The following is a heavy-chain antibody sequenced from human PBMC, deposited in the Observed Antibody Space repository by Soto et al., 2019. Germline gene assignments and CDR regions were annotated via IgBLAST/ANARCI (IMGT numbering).Heavy chain of an antibody. V-gene: IGHV1-3*01. CDR1: GYTFTSYA. CDR2: INAGSGNT. CDR3: AREDHVLRFLEWLADYYGMDV. J-gene: IGHJ6*02. D-gene: IGHD3-3*01. Sequence: GASVKVSCKASGYTFTSYAMHWVRQAPGQRLEWMGWINAGSGNTKYSQKFQGRVTITRDTSASTAYMELSSLRSEDTAVYYCAREDHVLRFLEWLADYYGMDVWGQGTTVTVSS.